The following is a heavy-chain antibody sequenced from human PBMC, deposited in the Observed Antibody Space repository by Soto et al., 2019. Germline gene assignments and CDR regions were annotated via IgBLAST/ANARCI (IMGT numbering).Heavy chain of an antibody. CDR3: ARDEARPLGY. D-gene: IGHD6-6*01. CDR1: GFTFSSYW. CDR2: IKPDGSER. V-gene: IGHV3-7*01. J-gene: IGHJ4*02. Sequence: PGGPLRLSCAASGFTFSSYWMSWVRQAPGKGLEWVANIKPDGSERYYVDSVRGRFTISRDNARNSLYLQMNSLRAEDTAVYYCARDEARPLGYWGKGTLVTVSS.